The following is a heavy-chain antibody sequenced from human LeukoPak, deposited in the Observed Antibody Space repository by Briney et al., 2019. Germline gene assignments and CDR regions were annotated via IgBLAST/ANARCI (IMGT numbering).Heavy chain of an antibody. CDR2: ISAYNGNT. D-gene: IGHD6-19*01. V-gene: IGHV1-18*01. Sequence: ASVKVSCKGSGYTFTSYGISWVRQAPAQGLEWMGWISAYNGNTNYAQKLQGRVTMTTDTSTSTAYMELRSLRSDDTAVYYCARDPTPAYSSGWYDAFDIWGQGTMVTVSS. CDR3: ARDPTPAYSSGWYDAFDI. J-gene: IGHJ3*02. CDR1: GYTFTSYG.